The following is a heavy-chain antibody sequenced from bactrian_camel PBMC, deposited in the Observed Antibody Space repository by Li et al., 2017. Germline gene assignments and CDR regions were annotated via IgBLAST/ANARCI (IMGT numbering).Heavy chain of an antibody. Sequence: QVQLVESGGGSVQVGGSLRLSCAGVPASTCSMGWYRQYPGRERELVSAIDNDGSTHYGDSVKGRFTISQDNAKNTLYLQMNSLKPEDTAMYYCAAELGPYGGRCADFGYWGQGTQVTVS. V-gene: IGHV3S55*01. J-gene: IGHJ6*01. CDR3: AAELGPYGGRCADFGY. CDR2: IDNDGST. D-gene: IGHD5*01. CDR1: PASTCS.